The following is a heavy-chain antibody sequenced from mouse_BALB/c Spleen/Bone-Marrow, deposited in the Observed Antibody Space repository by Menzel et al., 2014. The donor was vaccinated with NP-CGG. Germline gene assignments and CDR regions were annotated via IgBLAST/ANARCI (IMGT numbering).Heavy chain of an antibody. CDR2: ISNTGNYT. V-gene: IGHV5-9-3*01. CDR1: GFTFSSYA. J-gene: IGHJ2*01. Sequence: EVKLMESGGGQVKPGGSLKLSCAASGFTFSSYAMSWVRQTPEKRLEWVATISNTGNYTYYPDSVKGRFTISRDNAKNTLYLQMSSLRSEDTALYYCARQGDGYYDYWGQGTTLTVSS. D-gene: IGHD2-3*01. CDR3: ARQGDGYYDY.